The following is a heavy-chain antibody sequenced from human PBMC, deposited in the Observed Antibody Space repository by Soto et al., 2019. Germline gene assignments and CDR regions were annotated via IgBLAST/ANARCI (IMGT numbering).Heavy chain of an antibody. CDR2: IIPMFGTT. D-gene: IGHD3-10*01. J-gene: IGHJ4*02. CDR3: ARQGAEWGSGSYDTQ. V-gene: IGHV1-69*01. CDR1: GGTLTYYA. Sequence: QVQLVQSGAGVKKPGSSVKVSCKASGGTLTYYAISWLRQAPGQGLEWLGGIIPMFGTTNDAPKFQDRVTISADESTGTAYMELSSLSSEDTAVYDCARQGAEWGSGSYDTQWGQGTRITVSS.